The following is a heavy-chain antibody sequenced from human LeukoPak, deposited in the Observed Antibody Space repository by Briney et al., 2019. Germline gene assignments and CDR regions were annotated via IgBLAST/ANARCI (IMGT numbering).Heavy chain of an antibody. D-gene: IGHD3-10*01. CDR1: GFTFDDFG. CDR2: INWNGGST. V-gene: IGHV3-20*04. Sequence: RPGGSLRLSCAASGFTFDDFGMSWVRQAPGKGLEWVSGINWNGGSTGYADSVKGRFTISRDNSKNTLYLQMNSLRAEDTAVYYCAKVILMVGPGGAFDIWGQGTMVTVSS. J-gene: IGHJ3*02. CDR3: AKVILMVGPGGAFDI.